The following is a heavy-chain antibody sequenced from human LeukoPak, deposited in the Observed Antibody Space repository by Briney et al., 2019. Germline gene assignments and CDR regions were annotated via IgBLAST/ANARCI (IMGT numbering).Heavy chain of an antibody. D-gene: IGHD2-15*01. CDR2: ISAGSSYI. CDR3: ARGWEWWDY. V-gene: IGHV3-21*01. Sequence: GGSLRLSCEASGFTFSTYSVNWVRQAPGKGLDWVSSISAGSSYIYYADSVKGRFTISRDNAKNSVYLQMNSLRVEDTAVYYCARGWEWWDYWGQGTLVTVSS. J-gene: IGHJ4*02. CDR1: GFTFSTYS.